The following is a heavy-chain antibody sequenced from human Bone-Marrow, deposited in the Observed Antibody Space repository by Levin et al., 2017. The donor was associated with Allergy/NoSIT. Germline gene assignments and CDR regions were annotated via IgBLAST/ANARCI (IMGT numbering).Heavy chain of an antibody. CDR2: INPSGGST. CDR3: ARDRTFTFGGVIVKCYYGMDV. D-gene: IGHD3-16*02. V-gene: IGHV1-46*01. CDR1: GYTFTSYY. Sequence: GESLKISCKASGYTFTSYYMHWVRQAPGQGLEWMGIINPSGGSTSYAQKFQGRVTMTRDTSTSTVYMELSSLRSEGAAVYYCARDRTFTFGGVIVKCYYGMDVWGQGTTVTVSS. J-gene: IGHJ6*02.